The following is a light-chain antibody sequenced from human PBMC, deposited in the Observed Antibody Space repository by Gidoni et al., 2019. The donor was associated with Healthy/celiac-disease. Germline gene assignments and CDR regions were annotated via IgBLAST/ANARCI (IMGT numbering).Light chain of an antibody. CDR1: QSISSY. J-gene: IGKJ1*01. V-gene: IGKV1-39*01. CDR3: QQSYSTPRT. CDR2: AAS. Sequence: DIQMTQSPSSLSASVGDRVTITCRASQSISSYLYWYQQKPGKAPKLLIYAASRLQSGVPSRFSGSGAGTDFTLTISSLQPEDVATYYCQQSYSTPRTFAQXTKVEIK.